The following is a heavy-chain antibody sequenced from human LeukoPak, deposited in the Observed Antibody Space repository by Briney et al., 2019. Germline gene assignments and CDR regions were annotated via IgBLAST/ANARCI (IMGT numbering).Heavy chain of an antibody. V-gene: IGHV3-23*01. J-gene: IGHJ4*02. CDR2: ISGSGGST. Sequence: GGSLRLSCAASGFAFSSYAMSWVRQAPGKGLEWVSAISGSGGSTYYADSVKGRFTISRDNSKNTLYLQMNSLRAEDTAVYYCAKSTHDYGDSPFDYWGQGTLVTVSS. D-gene: IGHD4-17*01. CDR3: AKSTHDYGDSPFDY. CDR1: GFAFSSYA.